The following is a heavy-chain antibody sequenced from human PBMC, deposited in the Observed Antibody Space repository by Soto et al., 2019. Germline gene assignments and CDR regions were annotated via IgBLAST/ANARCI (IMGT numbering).Heavy chain of an antibody. V-gene: IGHV1-18*01. J-gene: IGHJ5*02. CDR3: ARSSSSWYFGGFDP. CDR1: GYTFTSYG. D-gene: IGHD6-13*01. CDR2: ISAYNGNT. Sequence: ASVKVSCKASGYTFTSYGISWVRQAPGQGLEWMGWISAYNGNTNYAQKLQGRVTMTTDTSTSTAYMELRSLRSDDTAVYYCARSSSSWYFGGFDPWGQGTLVTVSS.